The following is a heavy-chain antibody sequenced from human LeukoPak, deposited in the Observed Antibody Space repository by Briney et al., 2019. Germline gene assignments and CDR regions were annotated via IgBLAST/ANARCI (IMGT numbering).Heavy chain of an antibody. CDR1: GGSISSSSYY. CDR3: ARHGPNCSGGSCYRWTLDY. CDR2: IYYSGST. D-gene: IGHD2-15*01. J-gene: IGHJ4*02. Sequence: SETLSLTCTVSGGSISSSSYYWGWIRQPPGKGLEWIGNIYYSGSTHYNPSLKSRVTMSVDTSKNQFSLKLSSVTAADTAVYYCARHGPNCSGGSCYRWTLDYWGQGTLVTVSS. V-gene: IGHV4-39*01.